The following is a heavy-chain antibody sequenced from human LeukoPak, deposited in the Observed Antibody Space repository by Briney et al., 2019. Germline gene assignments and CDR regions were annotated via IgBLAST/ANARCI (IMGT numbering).Heavy chain of an antibody. CDR3: ARETSCYYGSGSYLDWFDP. J-gene: IGHJ5*02. CDR1: GGSLSFYY. CDR2: ISQNGDS. Sequence: PSETLSLTCGVSGGSLSFYYWSWIRQSPGKGLEWIAEISQNGDSNYNMSLKSRVTISLDKSKNQVSLKLSSVTAADTAVYYCARETSCYYGSGSYLDWFDPWGQGTLVTVSS. D-gene: IGHD3-10*01. V-gene: IGHV4-34*01.